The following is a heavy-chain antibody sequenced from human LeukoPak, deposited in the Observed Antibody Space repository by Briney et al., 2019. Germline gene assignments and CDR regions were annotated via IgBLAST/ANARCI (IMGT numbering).Heavy chain of an antibody. CDR1: GDSISSSSYY. CDR2: IYYSGTT. CDR3: ARVTGYVIEDYFDY. Sequence: SETLSLTCTVSGDSISSSSYYWGWIRQPPGKGLEWIGSIYYSGTTYYNPSLKSRVTISVDTSKNQFSLKLRSVTAADTAVYYCARVTGYVIEDYFDYWGQGTLVTVSS. D-gene: IGHD3-22*01. J-gene: IGHJ4*02. V-gene: IGHV4-39*07.